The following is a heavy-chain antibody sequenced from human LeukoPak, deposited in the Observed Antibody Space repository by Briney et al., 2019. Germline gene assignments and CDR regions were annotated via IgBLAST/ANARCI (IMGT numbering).Heavy chain of an antibody. V-gene: IGHV1-8*01. D-gene: IGHD1-26*01. J-gene: IGHJ4*02. CDR1: GYAFTGYD. CDR2: MNPNTGDT. Sequence: ASVRVSCKASGYAFTGYDINWVRQATGQGLEWMGWMNPNTGDTGYAQKFQGRLTMTRNTSIDTAYMELSGLRSEDTAIYYCTRGSLSGSPRDYWGQGTLVTVSS. CDR3: TRGSLSGSPRDY.